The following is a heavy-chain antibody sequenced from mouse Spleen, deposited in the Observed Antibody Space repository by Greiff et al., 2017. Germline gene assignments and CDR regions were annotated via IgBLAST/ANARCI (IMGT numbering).Heavy chain of an antibody. CDR2: ISSGSSTI. CDR3: ARKQLGNYGYFDV. Sequence: EVMLVESGGGLVKPGGSLKLSCAASGFTFSDYGMHWVRQAPEKGLEWVAYISSGSSTIYYADTVKGRFTISRDNAKNTLFLQMTSLRSEDTAMYYCARKQLGNYGYFDVWGAGTTVTVSS. D-gene: IGHD4-1*02. CDR1: GFTFSDYG. J-gene: IGHJ1*01. V-gene: IGHV5-17*01.